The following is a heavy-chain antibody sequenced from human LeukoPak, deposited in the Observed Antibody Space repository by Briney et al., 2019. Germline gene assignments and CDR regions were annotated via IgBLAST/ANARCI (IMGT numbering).Heavy chain of an antibody. Sequence: SETLSLTCAVYGGSFSGYYWSWIRQPPGKGLEWIGGINHSGSTNYNPSLKSRVTISVDTPKNQFSLKLSSVTAADTAVYYCARGRSRYCSSTSCLRGYWFDPWGQGTLVTVSS. CDR1: GGSFSGYY. CDR2: INHSGST. V-gene: IGHV4-34*01. D-gene: IGHD2-2*01. CDR3: ARGRSRYCSSTSCLRGYWFDP. J-gene: IGHJ5*02.